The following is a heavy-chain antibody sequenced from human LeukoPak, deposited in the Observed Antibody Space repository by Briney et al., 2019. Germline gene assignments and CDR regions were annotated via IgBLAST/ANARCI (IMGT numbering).Heavy chain of an antibody. CDR3: ARDGGYSNYASMDV. D-gene: IGHD4-11*01. CDR1: GGSISSSSYY. J-gene: IGHJ6*04. V-gene: IGHV4-39*07. Sequence: SETLSLTCTVSGGSISSSSYYWGWIRQPPGKGLESIGTIYYSGSTYYNPSLKSRVTISVDTSKNQFSLKLSSVTAADTAVYYCARDGGYSNYASMDVWGKGTTVTVSS. CDR2: IYYSGST.